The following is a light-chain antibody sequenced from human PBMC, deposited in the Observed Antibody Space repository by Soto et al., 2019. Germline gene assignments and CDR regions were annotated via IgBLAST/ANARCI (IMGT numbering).Light chain of an antibody. CDR3: QQYDNLPLT. J-gene: IGKJ4*01. CDR1: QDISNY. Sequence: DIQMTQSPSSLSASVGDRVTITCQASQDISNYLNWYQQKPGKAPKLLIYDASNLETGVPSRFSGSGSGTDFTFTISSLQPVDIATYYCQQYDNLPLTFGGGTNVEIK. CDR2: DAS. V-gene: IGKV1-33*01.